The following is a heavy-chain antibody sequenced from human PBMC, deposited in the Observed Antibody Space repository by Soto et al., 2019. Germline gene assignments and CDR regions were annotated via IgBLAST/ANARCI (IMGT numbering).Heavy chain of an antibody. CDR1: GFTLSGSA. Sequence: EVQLVESGGGLVQPGGSLKLSCAASGFTLSGSAVHWVRQASGKGLEWVGRIKNKANSYATAYAASVKGRFTISRDDSKNTSYLQMDSLKTEDTAVYYCTRLEGQSFGFDYWGKGTLVTVSS. CDR2: IKNKANSYAT. V-gene: IGHV3-73*02. J-gene: IGHJ4*02. CDR3: TRLEGQSFGFDY. D-gene: IGHD3-16*01.